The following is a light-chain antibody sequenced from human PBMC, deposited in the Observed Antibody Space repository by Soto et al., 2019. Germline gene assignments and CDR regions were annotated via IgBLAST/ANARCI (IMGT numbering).Light chain of an antibody. CDR2: STT. Sequence: QSVLTQNPSASGTHGQRVTISCSGSSYNIGINTVKWYHQLPGTAPKLITYSTTQRPSGVPDRFSGSKSGTSASRAISGLLAEDEAQYYCAAWGDSLNGPVFGGGTKLTVL. CDR1: SYNIGINT. J-gene: IGLJ2*01. CDR3: AAWGDSLNGPV. V-gene: IGLV1-44*01.